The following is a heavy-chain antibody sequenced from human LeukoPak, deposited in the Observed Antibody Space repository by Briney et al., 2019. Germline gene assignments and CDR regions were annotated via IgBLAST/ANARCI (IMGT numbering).Heavy chain of an antibody. Sequence: PGGSLRLSCAASGFTFSSYAMSWVRQAPGKGLEWVSAISGSGGSTYYADSVKGRFTISRDNSKNTLYLQMSSLRAEDTAVYYCAKAKYDYGDYYWFDPWGQGTLVTVSS. CDR3: AKAKYDYGDYYWFDP. V-gene: IGHV3-23*01. CDR1: GFTFSSYA. J-gene: IGHJ5*02. D-gene: IGHD4-17*01. CDR2: ISGSGGST.